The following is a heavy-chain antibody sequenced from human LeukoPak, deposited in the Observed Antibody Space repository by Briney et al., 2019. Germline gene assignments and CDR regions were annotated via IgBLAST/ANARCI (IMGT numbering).Heavy chain of an antibody. J-gene: IGHJ4*02. V-gene: IGHV3-33*01. CDR3: ARGCRPKERLVIIGLRRYYFDY. Sequence: PGGSLRLSCAASGFTFSSYGMHWVRQAPGKGLEWVAVIWYDGSNKYYADSVKGRFTISRDNSKNTLYLQMNSLRAEDTAVYYCARGCRPKERLVIIGLRRYYFDYWGQGTLVTVSS. D-gene: IGHD3-9*01. CDR1: GFTFSSYG. CDR2: IWYDGSNK.